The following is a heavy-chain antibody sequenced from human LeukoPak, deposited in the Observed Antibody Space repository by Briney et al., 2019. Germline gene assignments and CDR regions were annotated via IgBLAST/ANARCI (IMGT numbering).Heavy chain of an antibody. CDR2: ISGSGTIT. D-gene: IGHD4-17*01. CDR3: VKNGAPVPLYYLDS. CDR1: GFTFSNYA. J-gene: IGHJ4*02. V-gene: IGHV3-23*01. Sequence: GGSLRLSCAASGFTFSNYAMTWVRQAPGKGLEWVSGISGSGTITFYVDSVKGRFTISRDNFKNTLYVQLNSLRAEDTAVDYSVKNGAPVPLYYLDSWGLGTLVIVSS.